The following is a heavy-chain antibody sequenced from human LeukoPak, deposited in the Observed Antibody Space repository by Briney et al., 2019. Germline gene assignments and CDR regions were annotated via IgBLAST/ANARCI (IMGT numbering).Heavy chain of an antibody. CDR1: GFTFSRYE. J-gene: IGHJ4*02. D-gene: IGHD4-17*01. CDR2: ISSSGSTI. V-gene: IGHV3-48*03. Sequence: GGSLRLPCAASGFTFSRYEFNWVRQAPGKGLEWVSYISSSGSTIYYADSVKGRFTISRDNAKNSLYLQMNSLRAEDTAVYYCARLPFPTVTTSIIDYWGQGTLVTVSS. CDR3: ARLPFPTVTTSIIDY.